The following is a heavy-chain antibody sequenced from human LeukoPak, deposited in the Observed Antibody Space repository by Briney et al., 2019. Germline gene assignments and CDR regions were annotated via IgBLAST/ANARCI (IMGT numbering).Heavy chain of an antibody. CDR1: GYTFTGYY. CDR2: INPNSGGT. Sequence: ASVKVSCKASGYTFTGYYMHWVRQAPGQGLEWMGWINPNSGGTNYAQKFQGRVTMTRDTSISTAYMELSRLRSDDTAVYYCARSPWELLKYNWFDPWGQGTLVTVSS. V-gene: IGHV1-2*02. D-gene: IGHD2-15*01. J-gene: IGHJ5*02. CDR3: ARSPWELLKYNWFDP.